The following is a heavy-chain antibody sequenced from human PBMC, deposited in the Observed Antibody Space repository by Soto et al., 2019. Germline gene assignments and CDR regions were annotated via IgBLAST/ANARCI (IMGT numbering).Heavy chain of an antibody. Sequence: PGGSLRLSCAASGLTFSSYGMHWVRQAPGKGLEWVAVIWYDGSNKYYADSVKGRFTISRDNSKNTLYLQMNSLRAEDTAVYYCARAQVDFWSGYYSHYGMDVWGQGTTVTSPQ. V-gene: IGHV3-33*01. CDR2: IWYDGSNK. CDR3: ARAQVDFWSGYYSHYGMDV. CDR1: GLTFSSYG. J-gene: IGHJ6*01. D-gene: IGHD3-3*01.